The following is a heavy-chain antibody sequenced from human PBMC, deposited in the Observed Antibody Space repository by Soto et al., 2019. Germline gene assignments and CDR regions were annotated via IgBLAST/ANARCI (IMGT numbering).Heavy chain of an antibody. CDR3: ARAYITYSYDSSGPRAYYYGKDG. D-gene: IGHD3-22*01. Sequence: GGSLRLSCAAWGFAFIDSYMGCILQSPGKGLEWVSYISSSGSTIYYADSVKGRFTISRDNANNSLDLQMNSLRAEDTAVYYCARAYITYSYDSSGPRAYYYGKDGWGRGPTVIASS. CDR1: GFAFIDSY. CDR2: ISSSGSTI. V-gene: IGHV3-11*01. J-gene: IGHJ6*01.